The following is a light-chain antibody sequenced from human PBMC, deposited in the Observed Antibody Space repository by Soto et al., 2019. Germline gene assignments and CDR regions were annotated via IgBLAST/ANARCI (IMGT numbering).Light chain of an antibody. V-gene: IGKV3-11*01. J-gene: IGKJ4*01. CDR3: QQRYYWPLA. CDR1: QSVSTY. Sequence: EIVLTQSPATLSLSPGERATLSCRASQSVSTYLAWYQQKPGQAPRLLIYDASNRATGIPARFSGSGSGTVVTLTISSLEPEDFAVYYCQQRYYWPLAFGGGTKVAIK. CDR2: DAS.